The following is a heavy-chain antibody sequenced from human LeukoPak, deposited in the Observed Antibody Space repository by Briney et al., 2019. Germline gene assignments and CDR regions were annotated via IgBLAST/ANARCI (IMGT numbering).Heavy chain of an antibody. CDR1: GFTFSSYS. D-gene: IGHD1-26*01. V-gene: IGHV3-48*04. J-gene: IGHJ4*02. Sequence: GGSLRLSCAASGFTFSSYSMNWVRQAPGKGLEWVSYISSSSSTIYYADSVKGRFTISRDNAKNSLYLQMNSLRAEDTAVYYCASSGSYGPFDYWGQGTLVTVSS. CDR3: ASSGSYGPFDY. CDR2: ISSSSSTI.